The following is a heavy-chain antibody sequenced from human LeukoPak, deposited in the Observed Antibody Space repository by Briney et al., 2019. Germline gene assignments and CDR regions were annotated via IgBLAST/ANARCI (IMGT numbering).Heavy chain of an antibody. J-gene: IGHJ4*02. CDR2: INSGGSDS. D-gene: IGHD1-14*01. Sequence: GGSLRLSCAASGFAFSSYWIHWVRRAPGKGLVWVSRINSGGSDSIYADSVKGRFTISRDNAQNTVYLQMNSLRAEDTAIYYCARGHSTGCFDYWGQGTLVTVSS. V-gene: IGHV3-74*01. CDR3: ARGHSTGCFDY. CDR1: GFAFSSYW.